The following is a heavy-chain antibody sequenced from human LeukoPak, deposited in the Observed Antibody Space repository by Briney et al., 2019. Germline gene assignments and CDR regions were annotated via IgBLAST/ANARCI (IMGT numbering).Heavy chain of an antibody. J-gene: IGHJ4*02. CDR2: IYYSGST. Sequence: PSETLSLTCTVSGGSISSSSYYWGWIRQPPGKGLEWIGSIYYSGSTYYNPSLKSRVTISVDTSKNRFSLKLSSVTAADTAGYYCARGYHSSSWFDYWGQGTLVTVSS. V-gene: IGHV4-39*01. CDR1: GGSISSSSYY. D-gene: IGHD6-13*01. CDR3: ARGYHSSSWFDY.